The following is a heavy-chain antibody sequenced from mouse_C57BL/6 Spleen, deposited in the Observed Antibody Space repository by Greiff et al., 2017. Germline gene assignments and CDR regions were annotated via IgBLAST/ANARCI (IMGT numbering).Heavy chain of an antibody. V-gene: IGHV1-84*01. J-gene: IGHJ2*01. CDR1: GYTFTDYY. D-gene: IGHD2-4*01. Sequence: QVQLKQSGPELVKPGASVKISCKASGYTFTDYYINWVKQRPGQGLEWIGWIYPGSGNTKYNEKFKGKGTLTVDTYSSTAYMELHSLTSEDAAVYFCERYDCGKYYFDYWGQGTTLTVSS. CDR3: ERYDCGKYYFDY. CDR2: IYPGSGNT.